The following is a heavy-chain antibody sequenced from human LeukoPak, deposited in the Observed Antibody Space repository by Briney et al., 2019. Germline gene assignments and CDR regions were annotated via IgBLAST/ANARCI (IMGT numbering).Heavy chain of an antibody. V-gene: IGHV3-23*01. CDR1: GCTLSSYA. Sequence: GGSLRLSCAASGCTLSSYAMSCVPDAPGGGREWVLAISGSGGSTYYADSVKGRFTIFRDNSKNALYLQMNSLRAEDTAGYNCAKVPKGSIRWFDPWDQGTLVTVPS. D-gene: IGHD3-3*01. CDR3: AKVPKGSIRWFDP. J-gene: IGHJ5*02. CDR2: ISGSGGST.